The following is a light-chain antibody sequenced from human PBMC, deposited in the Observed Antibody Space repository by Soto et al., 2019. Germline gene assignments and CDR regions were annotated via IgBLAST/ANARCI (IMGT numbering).Light chain of an antibody. CDR2: WAS. J-gene: IGKJ1*01. V-gene: IGKV4-1*01. Sequence: DIVMTQSPDSLAVSLGERATINCKSSQSVLYSSNNKNYLAWYQQKPGQPPKLLIYWASTRESGVPDRFSGSGSGTDVALTISSLQAEDVAFYYCQQYYRPWTFGQGTKVEIK. CDR3: QQYYRPWT. CDR1: QSVLYSSNNKNY.